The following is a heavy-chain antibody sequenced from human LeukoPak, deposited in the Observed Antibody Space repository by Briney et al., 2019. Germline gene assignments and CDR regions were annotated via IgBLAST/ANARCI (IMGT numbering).Heavy chain of an antibody. CDR1: GYTFTSYY. CDR3: ARGATVLNY. V-gene: IGHV1-46*01. Sequence: ASVKVSCKASGYTFTSYYMHWVRQAPGQGLEWMGIINPSGGSTSYAQKLQGRVTMTTDTSTSTAYMELRSLRSDDTAVYCCARGATVLNYWGQGTLVTVSS. J-gene: IGHJ4*02. D-gene: IGHD2-15*01. CDR2: INPSGGST.